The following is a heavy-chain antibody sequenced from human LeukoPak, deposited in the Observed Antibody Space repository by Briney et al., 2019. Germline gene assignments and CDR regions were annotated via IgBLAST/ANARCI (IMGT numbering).Heavy chain of an antibody. CDR1: GGSISSGGYS. CDR3: ARGWVVTATHGFDI. D-gene: IGHD2-21*02. Sequence: PSETLSLTCAVSGGSISSGGYSWNWIRQPPGRGLEWIGYIYHSGSTYYNPSLKSRVTISVDRSKNQFSLKLSSVTAADTAVYYCARGWVVTATHGFDIWGQGTMVTVSS. V-gene: IGHV4-30-2*01. CDR2: IYHSGST. J-gene: IGHJ3*02.